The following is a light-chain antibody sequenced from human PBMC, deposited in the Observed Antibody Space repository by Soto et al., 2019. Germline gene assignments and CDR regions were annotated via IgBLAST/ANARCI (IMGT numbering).Light chain of an antibody. J-gene: IGKJ2*01. V-gene: IGKV1-39*01. CDR1: QSISIY. Sequence: DIQMTQSPSSLSASVGDRVTITCRASQSISIYLNWYQQKPGKAPKVLIYAASSLQSGVPSRFSGSGSGTDFTLTISSLQPEDFATYYCQQSYSTLPYTFGQGIKLEIK. CDR2: AAS. CDR3: QQSYSTLPYT.